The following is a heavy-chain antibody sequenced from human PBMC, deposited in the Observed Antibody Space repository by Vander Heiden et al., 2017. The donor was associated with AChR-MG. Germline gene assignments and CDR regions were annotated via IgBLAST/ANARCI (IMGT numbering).Heavy chain of an antibody. CDR2: ITSSSSTI. D-gene: IGHD6-19*01. Sequence: EVQLVESGGGLVQPGGSLRLSCAASGFTFIGYSMNWVRQAPGKGREWVSDITSSSSTIYYADSVKGRFTISRDNAKNSLYLQMNSLRAEDTAVYYCARGLRGAGIRSDFDYWGQGILVTVSS. CDR1: GFTFIGYS. CDR3: ARGLRGAGIRSDFDY. V-gene: IGHV3-48*01. J-gene: IGHJ4*02.